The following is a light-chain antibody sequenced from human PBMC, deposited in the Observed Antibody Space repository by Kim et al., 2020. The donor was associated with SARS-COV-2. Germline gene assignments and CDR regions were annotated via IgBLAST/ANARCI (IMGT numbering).Light chain of an antibody. V-gene: IGKV1-5*03. CDR1: QNIINW. CDR2: KAS. J-gene: IGKJ1*01. CDR3: QHFYDLSWT. Sequence: ASVGDRVTITCRASQNIINWLAWYQQKAGKAPRLLISKASNLESGVPSRFSGSGSGTEFTLTISSLQPDDFATYCCQHFYDLSWTFGQGTKVDIK.